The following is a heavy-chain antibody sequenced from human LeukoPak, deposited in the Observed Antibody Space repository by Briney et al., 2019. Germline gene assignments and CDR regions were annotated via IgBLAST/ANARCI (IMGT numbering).Heavy chain of an antibody. D-gene: IGHD2-21*02. J-gene: IGHJ3*02. V-gene: IGHV1-46*01. Sequence: ASVKVSCKASGYTFTSYDINWVRQATGQGLEWMGIINPSGGSTSYAQKFQGRVTMTRDTSTSTVYMELSSLRSEDTAVYYCARDSDCGGDCYTDAFDIWGQGTMVTVSS. CDR2: INPSGGST. CDR3: ARDSDCGGDCYTDAFDI. CDR1: GYTFTSYD.